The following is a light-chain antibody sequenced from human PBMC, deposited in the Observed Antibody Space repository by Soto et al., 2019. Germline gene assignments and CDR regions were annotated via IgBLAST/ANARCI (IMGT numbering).Light chain of an antibody. J-gene: IGKJ1*01. CDR2: GAS. V-gene: IGKV3-15*01. Sequence: EIVMTQSPATLSVSPGERATLSCRASQGVSSNLAWYQQKPGEAPRLLIYGASTRATGIPAGFSGSGSGTELTLTISSLQSEDFAVYYCQHYNNWPRTFGQGTKVEIK. CDR3: QHYNNWPRT. CDR1: QGVSSN.